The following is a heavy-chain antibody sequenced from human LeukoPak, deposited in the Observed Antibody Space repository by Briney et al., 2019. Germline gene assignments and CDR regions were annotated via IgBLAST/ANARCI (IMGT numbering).Heavy chain of an antibody. CDR1: GFTFSSYA. D-gene: IGHD4-17*01. J-gene: IGHJ4*02. Sequence: GRSLRLSCAASGFTFSSYAMSWVRQAPGKGLKWVSAISGSGGSTYYADSVKGRFTISRDNSKNTLYLQMNSLRAEDTAVYYCAKEDYGDYATTPLLDYWGQGTLVTVSS. CDR3: AKEDYGDYATTPLLDY. V-gene: IGHV3-23*01. CDR2: ISGSGGST.